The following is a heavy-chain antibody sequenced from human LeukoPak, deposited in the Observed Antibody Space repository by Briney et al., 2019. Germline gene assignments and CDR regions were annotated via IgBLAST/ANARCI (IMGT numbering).Heavy chain of an antibody. J-gene: IGHJ4*02. V-gene: IGHV3-23*01. CDR1: GFTFSSYA. Sequence: GGSLRLSCAASGFTFSSYAMSWVRQAPGKGLEWVSFSGSGGSAYYPDSVKGRFTISRDKSEDTVFLQMNSLRAEDTAVYFCAKGRSSTSSYDYWGQGTLVTVSS. CDR3: AKGRSSTSSYDY. CDR2: SGSGGSA. D-gene: IGHD2-2*01.